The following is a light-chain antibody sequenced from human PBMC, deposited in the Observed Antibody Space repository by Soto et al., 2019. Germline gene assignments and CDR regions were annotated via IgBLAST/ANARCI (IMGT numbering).Light chain of an antibody. Sequence: DIQMTRSPSSLSASVGDRITITCRASQSISRYLNWYQHKPGKAPKLMIKAASSLERGVPSRFSGGGSGTDFTLNISSLQPDDFATYYCQQNYRANPWTFGQGTKVDIK. CDR1: QSISRY. J-gene: IGKJ1*01. V-gene: IGKV1-39*01. CDR3: QQNYRANPWT. CDR2: AAS.